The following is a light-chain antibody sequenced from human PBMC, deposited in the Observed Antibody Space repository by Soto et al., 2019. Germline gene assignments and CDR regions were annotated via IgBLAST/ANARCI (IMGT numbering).Light chain of an antibody. V-gene: IGLV1-47*01. Sequence: QSVLTQPPSASGTPGQRITISCSGSSSNIGSHTVNWHQQVPGTAPKLLIYRNNQRPSGVPDRFSGSKSGTSASLAISGLRSEDEADYYCAAWDDSLSAYVVFGVGTKVTVL. CDR3: AAWDDSLSAYVV. J-gene: IGLJ2*01. CDR2: RNN. CDR1: SSNIGSHT.